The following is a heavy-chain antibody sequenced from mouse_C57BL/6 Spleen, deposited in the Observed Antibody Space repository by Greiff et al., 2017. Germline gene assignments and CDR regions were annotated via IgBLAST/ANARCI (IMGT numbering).Heavy chain of an antibody. CDR2: IYPGDGDT. J-gene: IGHJ1*03. D-gene: IGHD2-5*01. CDR1: GYAFSSYW. CDR3: ARSGSYYSNSYWYFDV. V-gene: IGHV1-80*01. Sequence: VQLQQSGAELVKPGASVKISCKASGYAFSSYWMNWVKQRPGKGLEWIGQIYPGDGDTNYNGKFKGKATLTADKSSSTAYMQLSSLTSEDSAVYFCARSGSYYSNSYWYFDVWGTGTTVTVSS.